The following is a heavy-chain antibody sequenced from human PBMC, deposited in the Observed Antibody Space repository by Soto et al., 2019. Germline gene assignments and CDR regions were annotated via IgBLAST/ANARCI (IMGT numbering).Heavy chain of an antibody. CDR2: ISSSSSYI. CDR3: ARGHPSGASAFDI. D-gene: IGHD6-19*01. Sequence: PGVSLRLSFAASGFTFSSYSMNWFRQAPGTGLEWVSSISSSSSYIYYADSVKGRFTISRDNAKNSLYLQMNSLRAEDTAVYYCARGHPSGASAFDIWGQGTMSNVSS. J-gene: IGHJ3*02. V-gene: IGHV3-21*01. CDR1: GFTFSSYS.